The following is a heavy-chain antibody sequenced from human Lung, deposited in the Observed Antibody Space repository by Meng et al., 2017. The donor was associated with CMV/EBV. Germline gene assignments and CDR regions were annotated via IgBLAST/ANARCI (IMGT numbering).Heavy chain of an antibody. CDR1: GGSFSGYY. D-gene: IGHD2-2*02. J-gene: IGHJ6*02. CDR3: ARELGYCSSTSCYTYYYYGMDV. Sequence: GSLRLXCAVYGGSFSGYYWSWIRQPPGKGLEWIGEINHSGSTNYNPSLKSRVTISVDTSKNQFSLKLSSVTAADTAVYYCARELGYCSSTSCYTYYYYGMDVWGQGTXVTVSS. CDR2: INHSGST. V-gene: IGHV4-34*01.